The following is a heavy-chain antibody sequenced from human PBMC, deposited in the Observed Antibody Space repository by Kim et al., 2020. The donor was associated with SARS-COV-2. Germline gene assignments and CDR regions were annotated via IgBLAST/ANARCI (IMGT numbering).Heavy chain of an antibody. J-gene: IGHJ5*01. CDR2: ISPYNGDK. Sequence: ASVKVSCKASGYTFNNYGIAWVRQAPGQWLEWMGWISPYNGDKNYAQKLKDRVTMTTDTSTNTAYMELRSLRPDDTAVYYCARMYYEILTGYSAWFDSWGQGTLVTVSS. CDR3: ARMYYEILTGYSAWFDS. V-gene: IGHV1-18*01. CDR1: GYTFNNYG. D-gene: IGHD3-9*01.